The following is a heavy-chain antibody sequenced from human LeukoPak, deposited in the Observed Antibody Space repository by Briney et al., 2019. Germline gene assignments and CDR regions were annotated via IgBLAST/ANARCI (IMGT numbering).Heavy chain of an antibody. CDR2: ISSSGSTI. CDR1: GFTFSDYY. Sequence: GGSLRLSCAASGFTFSDYYMSWIRQAPGKGLEWVSYISSSGSTIYYADSVKGRSTISRDNAKNSLYLQMNSLRAEDTAVYYCASADLSGSYAYWGQGTLVTVSS. J-gene: IGHJ4*02. CDR3: ASADLSGSYAY. D-gene: IGHD1-26*01. V-gene: IGHV3-11*01.